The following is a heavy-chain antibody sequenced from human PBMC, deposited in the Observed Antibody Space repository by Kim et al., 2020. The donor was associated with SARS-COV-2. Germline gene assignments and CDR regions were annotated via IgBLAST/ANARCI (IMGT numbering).Heavy chain of an antibody. D-gene: IGHD3-22*01. J-gene: IGHJ4*02. CDR3: AIHTFYFDSSGFPPYYVDY. CDR2: FGGSTDTT. Sequence: GGSLRLSCAASGFTSTTYAMSWVRQAPGKGLEWVSTFGGSTDTTYYAVSVKGRFTISRDKSKNTLYLQMNSLRTEDTAIYYCAIHTFYFDSSGFPPYYVDYWGQGTLVTVSS. V-gene: IGHV3-23*01. CDR1: GFTSTTYA.